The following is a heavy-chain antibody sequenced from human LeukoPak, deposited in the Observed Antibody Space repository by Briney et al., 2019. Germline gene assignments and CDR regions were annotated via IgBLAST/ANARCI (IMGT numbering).Heavy chain of an antibody. CDR3: AKDSGGYTYIFDH. D-gene: IGHD5-18*01. CDR2: ISYDGSNK. J-gene: IGHJ4*02. V-gene: IGHV3-30*18. Sequence: PGGSLRLSCAASGFTFSSYGIHWVRQAPGKGLEWVAVISYDGSNKYYADSVKGRFTISRDNSKNTLHLQMSSLRAEDTAVYYCAKDSGGYTYIFDHWGRGTLVTVSS. CDR1: GFTFSSYG.